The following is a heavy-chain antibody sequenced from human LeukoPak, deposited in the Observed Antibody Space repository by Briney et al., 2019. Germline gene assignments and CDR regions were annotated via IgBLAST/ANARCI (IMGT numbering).Heavy chain of an antibody. CDR1: GGSISSYY. Sequence: NPSETLSLTCTVSGGSISSYYWSWIRQPPGKGLEWIGYIYYSGSTNYNPSLKSRVTISVDTYKHQFPLKLSSVTAADTAVYYCAGASVDTAMVTGPYYYYYMDVWGKGTTVTVSS. J-gene: IGHJ6*03. D-gene: IGHD5-18*01. CDR3: AGASVDTAMVTGPYYYYYMDV. CDR2: IYYSGST. V-gene: IGHV4-59*01.